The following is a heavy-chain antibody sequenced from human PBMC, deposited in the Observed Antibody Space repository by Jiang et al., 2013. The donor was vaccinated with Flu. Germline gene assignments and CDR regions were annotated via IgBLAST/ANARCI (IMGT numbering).Heavy chain of an antibody. V-gene: IGHV4-39*01. J-gene: IGHJ4*02. Sequence: GGSISSSSYYWGWIRQPPGKGLEWIGSIYYSGSTYYNPSLKSRVTISVDTSKNQFSLKLSSVTAADTAVYYCARGIAVAGHFDYWGQGTLVTVSS. D-gene: IGHD6-19*01. CDR2: IYYSGST. CDR1: GGSISSSSYY. CDR3: ARGIAVAGHFDY.